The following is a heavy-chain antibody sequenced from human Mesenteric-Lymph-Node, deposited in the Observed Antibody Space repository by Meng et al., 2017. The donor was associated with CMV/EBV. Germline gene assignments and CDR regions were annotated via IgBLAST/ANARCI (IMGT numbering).Heavy chain of an antibody. Sequence: GGSLRLSCAISGFTVSITHMNWVRQAPGKGLEWVSSISATTGVTYYADSVKGRFTISRDLSKDVLYLQMNSLRAGDTAVYYCVKGGSKFGMASVGLSFDYWGQGTLVTVSS. CDR1: GFTVSITH. D-gene: IGHD5-24*01. CDR2: ISATTGVT. J-gene: IGHJ4*02. V-gene: IGHV3-23*01. CDR3: VKGGSKFGMASVGLSFDY.